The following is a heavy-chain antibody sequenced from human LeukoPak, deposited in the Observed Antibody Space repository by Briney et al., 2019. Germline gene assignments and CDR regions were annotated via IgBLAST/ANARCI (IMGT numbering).Heavy chain of an antibody. J-gene: IGHJ4*02. CDR3: ARHVRDTSGYYYRPYVDY. D-gene: IGHD3-22*01. CDR1: GGSISSNSYS. Sequence: SEALSLTCTVSGGSISSNSYSWGWIRQSPGRGLEWIGSMYYSGSTYYNPSLQSRVTISVDTSKNQFSLRLSSMTAADTAVYYCARHVRDTSGYYYRPYVDYWGQGTLVTVSS. CDR2: MYYSGST. V-gene: IGHV4-39*01.